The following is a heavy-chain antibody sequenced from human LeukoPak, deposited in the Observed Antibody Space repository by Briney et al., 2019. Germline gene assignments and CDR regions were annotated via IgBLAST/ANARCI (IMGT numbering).Heavy chain of an antibody. CDR2: IHYSGST. Sequence: SETLSLTCTVSGGSISSYYWSWIRQPPGKGLEWIGYIHYSGSTNYNPSLKSRVTISVDTSKNQFSLKLSSVTAADTAVYYCAREKYTNYFDYWGQGTLVTVSS. J-gene: IGHJ4*02. CDR3: AREKYTNYFDY. CDR1: GGSISSYY. V-gene: IGHV4-59*01. D-gene: IGHD5-18*01.